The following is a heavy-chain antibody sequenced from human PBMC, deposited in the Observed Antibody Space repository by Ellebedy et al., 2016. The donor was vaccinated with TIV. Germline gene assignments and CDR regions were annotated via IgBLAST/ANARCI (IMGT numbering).Heavy chain of an antibody. CDR2: ISSKTGAM. D-gene: IGHD3-22*01. J-gene: IGHJ4*02. CDR1: GFTFSSYD. CDR3: VQGGSMIGGPTPPY. Sequence: GESLKISCEASGFTFSSYDMNWVRQAPGKGLEWVSYISSKTGAMIYADSVKGRFTISRDNAKNSLYLQMNSLTAEDTAVYYCVQGGSMIGGPTPPYWGQGTLVTVSS. V-gene: IGHV3-48*03.